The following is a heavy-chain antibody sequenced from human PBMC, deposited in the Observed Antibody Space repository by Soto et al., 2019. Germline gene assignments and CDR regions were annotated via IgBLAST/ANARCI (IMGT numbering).Heavy chain of an antibody. CDR3: ARGVQASGMGY. CDR2: TYYRSKWFY. J-gene: IGHJ4*02. D-gene: IGHD6-13*01. V-gene: IGHV6-1*01. CDR1: GDIVFSNSAA. Sequence: SQTLSLTCAICGDIVFSNSAAWASIRQSPSRGLEWLGRTYYRSKWFYDYGLSVRGRITINPDTPKNQFSLQLSSVTPEDSAVYYCARGVQASGMGYWGQGILVTVSS.